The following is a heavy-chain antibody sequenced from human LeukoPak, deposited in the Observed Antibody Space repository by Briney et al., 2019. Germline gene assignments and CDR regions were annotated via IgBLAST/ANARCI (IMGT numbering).Heavy chain of an antibody. V-gene: IGHV3-23*01. CDR1: GFTFSSYA. CDR2: ISGSGGST. J-gene: IGHJ4*02. CDR3: AKDRSSGYIFDY. D-gene: IGHD5-12*01. Sequence: PGGSLRLSCAASGFTFSSYAMSWVRQAPGKGLEWVSAISGSGGSTYYADSVKGRFTISRDNSKNTLYVQMNSLRAEDTAVYYCAKDRSSGYIFDYWGQGTLVTVSS.